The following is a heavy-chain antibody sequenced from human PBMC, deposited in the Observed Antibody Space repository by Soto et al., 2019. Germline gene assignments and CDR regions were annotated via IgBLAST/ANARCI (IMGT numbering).Heavy chain of an antibody. CDR2: INPSGGST. V-gene: IGHV1-46*01. CDR1: GYTFTSYY. CDR3: ARTQWLVRAREYYYYYMDV. Sequence: GASVKVSCKASGYTFTSYYMHWVRQAPGQGLEWMGIINPSGGSTSYAQKFQGRVTMTRDTSTSTAYMELSSLRSEDTAVYYCARTQWLVRAREYYYYYMDVWGKGTTVTVSS. J-gene: IGHJ6*03. D-gene: IGHD6-19*01.